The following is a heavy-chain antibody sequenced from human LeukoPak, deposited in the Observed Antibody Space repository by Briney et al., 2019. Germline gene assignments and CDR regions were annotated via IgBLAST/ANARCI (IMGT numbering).Heavy chain of an antibody. V-gene: IGHV4-59*12. Sequence: SETLSLTCTVSGGSISRNYWSWIRQPPGKGLEWIGYIYYSGSTNYNPSLKSRVTISVDTSKNQFSLKLSSVTAADTAVYYCARGRVTMVRGQEPFDFWGQGTLVTVFS. J-gene: IGHJ4*02. D-gene: IGHD3-10*01. CDR2: IYYSGST. CDR3: ARGRVTMVRGQEPFDF. CDR1: GGSISRNY.